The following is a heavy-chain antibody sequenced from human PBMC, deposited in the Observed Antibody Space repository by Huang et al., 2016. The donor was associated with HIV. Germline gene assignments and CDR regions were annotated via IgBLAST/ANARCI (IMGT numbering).Heavy chain of an antibody. CDR2: IYYSVST. D-gene: IGHD3-10*01. J-gene: IGHJ4*02. CDR3: ARLPGSITMIRGVITDPY. Sequence: QLQLQESGPGLVKPSETLSLTCTVSGGSIRSDNYYWGWIRQPPGKGLEWIGSIYYSVSTYSTPSLKSRVTITVDTAKNLFSLKMRSVTAADTAVYYCARLPGSITMIRGVITDPYWGQGTLVTVSS. V-gene: IGHV4-39*01. CDR1: GGSIRSDNYY.